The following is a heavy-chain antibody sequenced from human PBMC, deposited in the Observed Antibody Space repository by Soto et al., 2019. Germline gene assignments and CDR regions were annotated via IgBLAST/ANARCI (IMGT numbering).Heavy chain of an antibody. CDR3: ATSITGTTTFDY. V-gene: IGHV1-2*04. CDR1: GYTFTGYY. D-gene: IGHD1-20*01. Sequence: ASVKVSCKASGYTFTGYYMHWGRQAPGQGLEWMGWINPNSGGTNYAQKFQGWVTMTRDTSISTAYMELSRLRSDDTAVYYCATSITGTTTFDYWGQGTLVTVSS. CDR2: INPNSGGT. J-gene: IGHJ4*02.